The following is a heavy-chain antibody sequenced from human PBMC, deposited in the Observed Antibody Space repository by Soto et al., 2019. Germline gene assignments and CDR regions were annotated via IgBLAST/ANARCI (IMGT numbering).Heavy chain of an antibody. CDR3: AKEEAGIGVPLFNY. Sequence: EVPLLESGGGLVQPGGSLRLSCAASGFTFGTYAMSWVRQAPGKGLEWVSGISDSGAGTYYADSVKGRFTISRDNSKDTLYLQMNSLRAEDMAVYYCAKEEAGIGVPLFNYWGQGALVTVSS. D-gene: IGHD2-21*01. J-gene: IGHJ4*02. CDR1: GFTFGTYA. CDR2: ISDSGAGT. V-gene: IGHV3-23*01.